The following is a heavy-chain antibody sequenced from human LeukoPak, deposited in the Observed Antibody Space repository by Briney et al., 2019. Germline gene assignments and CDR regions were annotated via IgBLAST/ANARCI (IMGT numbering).Heavy chain of an antibody. V-gene: IGHV4-34*01. CDR3: ARGWGYFDY. CDR2: INHSGST. Sequence: PSETLSLTCAVYGGSFSDYYWSWIRQPPGKGLEWIGEINHSGSTNYNPSLKSRVTISVDTSKNQFSLKLSSVTAADTAVYYCARGWGYFDYWGQGTLVTVSS. CDR1: GGSFSDYY. D-gene: IGHD1-26*01. J-gene: IGHJ4*02.